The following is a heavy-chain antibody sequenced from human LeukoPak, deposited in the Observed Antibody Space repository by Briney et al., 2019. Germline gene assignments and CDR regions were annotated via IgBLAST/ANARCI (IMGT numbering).Heavy chain of an antibody. J-gene: IGHJ4*02. V-gene: IGHV2-5*02. D-gene: IGHD3-10*01. CDR2: IYWDDDK. Sequence: SGPTLVNPTQTLTLTCTFSGFSLSISGVGVGWIRQPPGKALEWLALIYWDDDKRYSPSLKSRLTITKDTSKNQVVLTMTNMDPVDTATYYCAHMPPPLLLWFGGYFDYWGQGTLVTVSS. CDR1: GFSLSISGVG. CDR3: AHMPPPLLLWFGGYFDY.